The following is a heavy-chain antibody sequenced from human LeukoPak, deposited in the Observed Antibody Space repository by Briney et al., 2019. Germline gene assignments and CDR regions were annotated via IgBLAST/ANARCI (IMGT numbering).Heavy chain of an antibody. CDR1: GFTVSSSY. CDR2: IYSDGST. Sequence: GGSLRLSCAASGFTVSSSYMSWVRQAPGKGLEWVSVIYSDGSTYYADSVKGRFTISRGNSKNTLYLQMNSLRAEDTAVYYCARDLDSYGSYWGQGTLVTVSS. D-gene: IGHD5-18*01. J-gene: IGHJ4*02. V-gene: IGHV3-53*01. CDR3: ARDLDSYGSY.